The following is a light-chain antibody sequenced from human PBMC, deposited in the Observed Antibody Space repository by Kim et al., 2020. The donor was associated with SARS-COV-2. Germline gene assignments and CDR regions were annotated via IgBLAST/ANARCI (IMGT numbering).Light chain of an antibody. Sequence: AVVTQEPSLTVSPGGTVTLTCGSSAGAVGSGHYPYWLQQKPGLAPRTLIYDTTKKHSLTPARFSGSILGDKAALTLSGALPEDEADYYCLLSYANFAVFGGGTQLTVL. CDR3: LLSYANFAV. V-gene: IGLV7-46*01. CDR2: DTT. CDR1: AGAVGSGHY. J-gene: IGLJ2*01.